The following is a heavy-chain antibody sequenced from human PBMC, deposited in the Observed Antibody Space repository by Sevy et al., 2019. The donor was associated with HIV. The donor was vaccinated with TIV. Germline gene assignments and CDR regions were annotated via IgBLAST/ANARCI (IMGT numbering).Heavy chain of an antibody. Sequence: GGSLRLSCAASGFTFSDYYMSWIRQAPGKGLEWVSYISSSGSTIYYADSVKGRFTISRDNAKNSLYLQMNSLRAEETAVYYCAGGDDARAYYYGSGSPLYYYYGMDVWGQGTTVTVSS. CDR2: ISSSGSTI. CDR3: AGGDDARAYYYGSGSPLYYYYGMDV. V-gene: IGHV3-11*01. J-gene: IGHJ6*02. D-gene: IGHD3-10*01. CDR1: GFTFSDYY.